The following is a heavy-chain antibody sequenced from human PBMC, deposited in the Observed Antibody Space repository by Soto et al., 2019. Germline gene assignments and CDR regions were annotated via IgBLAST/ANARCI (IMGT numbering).Heavy chain of an antibody. CDR3: ATESSDSSSYNF. V-gene: IGHV1-18*04. J-gene: IGHJ4*02. CDR1: GYTFKSNG. Sequence: GASVKVSCKASGYTFKSNGSSWVRQAPGQGREGMGWISAYNGNTKLAQKLQDRVTMTTDTSTSTAYMELGSLRSDDPAVDYCATESSDSSSYNFWGQGTLVTVSS. D-gene: IGHD3-22*01. CDR2: ISAYNGNT.